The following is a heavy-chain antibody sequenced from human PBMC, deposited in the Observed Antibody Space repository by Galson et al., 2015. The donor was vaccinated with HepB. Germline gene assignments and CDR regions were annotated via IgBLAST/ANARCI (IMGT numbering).Heavy chain of an antibody. J-gene: IGHJ4*02. V-gene: IGHV1-18*04. D-gene: IGHD1-26*01. CDR1: GYTFTSYG. CDR3: AREGPGVGAISLDY. Sequence: SVKVSCKASGYTFTSYGISWVRQAPGQGLEWMGWISAYNGNTNYAQKLQGRVTMTRDTSTRTAYMELRSLRADDTAVYYCAREGPGVGAISLDYWGQGTLVTVSS. CDR2: ISAYNGNT.